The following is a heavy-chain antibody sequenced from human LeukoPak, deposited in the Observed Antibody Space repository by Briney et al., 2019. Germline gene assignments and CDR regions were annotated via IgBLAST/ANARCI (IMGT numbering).Heavy chain of an antibody. CDR1: GFTFSSYS. CDR2: ISSSSSYI. J-gene: IGHJ6*02. V-gene: IGHV3-21*01. Sequence: PGGSLRLSCAASGFTFSSYSMNWVRQAPGKGLEWVSSISSSSSYIYYADSVKGRFTISRDNAKNSLYLQMNSLRAEDTAVYYCARGRGSGWDDFDYYYGMDVWGQGTTVTVSS. CDR3: ARGRGSGWDDFDYYYGMDV. D-gene: IGHD6-19*01.